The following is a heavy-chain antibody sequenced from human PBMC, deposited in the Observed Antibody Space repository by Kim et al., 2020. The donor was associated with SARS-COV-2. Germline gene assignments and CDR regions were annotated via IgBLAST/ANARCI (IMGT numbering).Heavy chain of an antibody. Sequence: GGSLRLSCAASGFSFSNYGMNWVRLASGKGLDWVSTITSSGTGTYYADSVKGRFTVSRDNSKNTLFLQMNSLRAEDTAVYYCARRSSAAFDIWGQGTMVTVSS. CDR2: ITSSGTGT. CDR1: GFSFSNYG. J-gene: IGHJ3*02. V-gene: IGHV3-23*01. D-gene: IGHD2-15*01. CDR3: ARRSSAAFDI.